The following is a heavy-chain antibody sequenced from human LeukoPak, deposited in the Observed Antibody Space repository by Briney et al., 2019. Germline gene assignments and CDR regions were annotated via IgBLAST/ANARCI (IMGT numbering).Heavy chain of an antibody. D-gene: IGHD6-13*01. CDR2: IKQDGSEK. Sequence: TGGSLRLSCAASGFTISTDWMSWVRQAPGKGLEWVANIKQDGSEKYYVDSVKGRFTISRDNAKNSLYLQINSLRVEDTAVYYCARGKGDSTYRPFGPWGQGSLVTVSS. V-gene: IGHV3-7*01. CDR1: GFTISTDW. CDR3: ARGKGDSTYRPFGP. J-gene: IGHJ5*02.